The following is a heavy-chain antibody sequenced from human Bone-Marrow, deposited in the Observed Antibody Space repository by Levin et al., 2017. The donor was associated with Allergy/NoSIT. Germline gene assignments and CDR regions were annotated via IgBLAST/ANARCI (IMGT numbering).Heavy chain of an antibody. V-gene: IGHV1-8*01. D-gene: IGHD3-3*01. J-gene: IGHJ5*02. CDR2: MNPNSGHT. Sequence: PVASVKVSCKASGYTFISYDINWVRQAIGQGLEWMGWMNPNSGHTGYLQKFSGRVTMTRNTSTNTAYMELSSLRSDDTAVYFCARGGEVLSGFYDATPSNWFDPWGQGTLVSVSS. CDR3: ARGGEVLSGFYDATPSNWFDP. CDR1: GYTFISYD.